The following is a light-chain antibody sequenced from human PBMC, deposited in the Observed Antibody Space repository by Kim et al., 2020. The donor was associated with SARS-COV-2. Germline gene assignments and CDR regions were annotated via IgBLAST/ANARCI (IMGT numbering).Light chain of an antibody. CDR1: SSDVGGYNF. CDR3: SSYTSSSTDV. J-gene: IGLJ1*01. V-gene: IGLV2-14*03. Sequence: GQSITISCTGTSSDVGGYNFVSWYQQHPGKAPKLMIYDVSNRPSGVSNRFSGSKSANTASLTISGLQAEDEAEYYCSSYTSSSTDVFGTGTKVTVL. CDR2: DVS.